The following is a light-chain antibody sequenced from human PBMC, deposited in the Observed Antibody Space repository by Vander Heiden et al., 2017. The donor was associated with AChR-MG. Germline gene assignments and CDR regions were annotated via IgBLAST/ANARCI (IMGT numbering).Light chain of an antibody. V-gene: IGLV1-44*01. CDR2: GDD. CDR1: SSHSGRIS. J-gene: IGLJ1*01. Sequence: QSALAQPPSASGTPGQTVTVPCSACSSHSGRISANWYQHLPRRDPNCHTHGDDHQPSGVPGRFAGSRSGTAASLAITGLQSEDEAVDYCATWDDRLTAYFFGPGTTVTVL. CDR3: ATWDDRLTAYF.